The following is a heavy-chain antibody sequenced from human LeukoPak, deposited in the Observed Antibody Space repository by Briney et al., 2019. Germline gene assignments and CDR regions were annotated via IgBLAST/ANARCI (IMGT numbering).Heavy chain of an antibody. V-gene: IGHV4-59*01. D-gene: IGHD6-19*01. J-gene: IGHJ4*02. CDR1: DGSISSYY. CDR3: ARATDSNGWLFDY. CDR2: INYSGST. Sequence: PSETLSLTCTVSDGSISSYYWSWIRQPPGKGLEWIGYINYSGSTNYNPSLKSRVTISVDTSRNQLSLKLTSVTAADTAVYYCARATDSNGWLFDYWGQGTLVTVSS.